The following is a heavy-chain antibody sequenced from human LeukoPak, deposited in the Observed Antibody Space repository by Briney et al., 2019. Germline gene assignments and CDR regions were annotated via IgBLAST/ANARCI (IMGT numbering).Heavy chain of an antibody. D-gene: IGHD3-10*01. V-gene: IGHV1-18*01. CDR2: ISAYNGKT. J-gene: IGHJ3*02. CDR1: GYTFTSYG. CDR3: ARDDTSASGDAFDI. Sequence: ASVKVSCKASGYTFTSYGISWVRQAPGQGLEWMGWISAYNGKTNYAQKLQGRVTLTTDISTRTAYMELRSLRSDDTAVYYCARDDTSASGDAFDIWGQGTMVTVSS.